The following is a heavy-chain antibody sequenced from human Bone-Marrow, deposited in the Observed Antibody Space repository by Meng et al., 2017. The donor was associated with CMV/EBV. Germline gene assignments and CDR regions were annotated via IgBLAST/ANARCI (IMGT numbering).Heavy chain of an antibody. CDR1: GFTFDDYA. CDR2: ISWNSGSI. Sequence: LSLTCAASGFTFDDYAMHWVRQAPGKGLEWVSGISWNSGSIGYADSVKGRFTISRDNAKNSLYLQMNSLRVEDTAVYYCVRDMGWYRFDSWGQGTLVTVSS. J-gene: IGHJ4*02. V-gene: IGHV3-9*01. CDR3: VRDMGWYRFDS. D-gene: IGHD6-19*01.